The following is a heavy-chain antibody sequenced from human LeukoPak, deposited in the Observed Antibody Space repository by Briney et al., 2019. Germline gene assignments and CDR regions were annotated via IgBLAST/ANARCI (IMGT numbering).Heavy chain of an antibody. CDR3: ANPPTVTTTRFDP. CDR1: GFNVGDKY. Sequence: GGSLRLSCEASGFNVGDKYMSWVRQAPRKGLEWVAVLYSGGTIYYADSVKGRFNISRDNSKNTLYLQMNSLRAEDTAVYYCANPPTVTTTRFDPWGQGILVTVSS. J-gene: IGHJ5*02. CDR2: LYSGGTI. V-gene: IGHV3-53*01. D-gene: IGHD4-17*01.